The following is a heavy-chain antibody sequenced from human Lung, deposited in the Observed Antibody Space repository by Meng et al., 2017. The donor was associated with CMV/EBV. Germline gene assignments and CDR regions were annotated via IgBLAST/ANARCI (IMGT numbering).Heavy chain of an antibody. V-gene: IGHV2-5*01. Sequence: SGPXLVKPTQTLTLTCTFSGFSLTTSGVGVGWIRQPRGKALEWLTLIYWNEDKRYSPSLKNRLSVTKDTSRNQVVLTLTNMDPADTATHYCVHAAPYYPNYFDYXGQGXLVTVSS. J-gene: IGHJ4*02. D-gene: IGHD3-10*01. CDR2: IYWNEDK. CDR1: GFSLTTSGVG. CDR3: VHAAPYYPNYFDY.